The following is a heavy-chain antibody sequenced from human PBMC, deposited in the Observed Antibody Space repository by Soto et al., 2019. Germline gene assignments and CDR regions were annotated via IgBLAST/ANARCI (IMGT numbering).Heavy chain of an antibody. CDR1: GGSFSGYY. Sequence: SETLSLTCAVYGGSFSGYYWSWIRQPPGKGLEWIGEINHSGSTNYNPSLKSRVTISVDTSKNQFSLKLSSVTAADTAVYYCGRGTGIAAAGGPYYYYGMDVWGQGTTVTVSS. CDR2: INHSGST. V-gene: IGHV4-34*01. D-gene: IGHD6-13*01. CDR3: GRGTGIAAAGGPYYYYGMDV. J-gene: IGHJ6*02.